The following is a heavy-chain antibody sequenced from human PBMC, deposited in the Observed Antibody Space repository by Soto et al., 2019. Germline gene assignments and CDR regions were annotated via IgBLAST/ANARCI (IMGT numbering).Heavy chain of an antibody. J-gene: IGHJ4*02. CDR3: ARWVEVSLDYFDS. D-gene: IGHD2-15*01. V-gene: IGHV4-4*02. CDR1: GGSISSSNW. Sequence: SSETLSLTCAVSGGSISSSNWWSWVRQSPGKDLEWIGHMHHSGRTHYNPSLKSRVAISVDTSKNQFSLYLNSVTAADTAVYYCARWVEVSLDYFDSWGQGTPVTVSS. CDR2: MHHSGRT.